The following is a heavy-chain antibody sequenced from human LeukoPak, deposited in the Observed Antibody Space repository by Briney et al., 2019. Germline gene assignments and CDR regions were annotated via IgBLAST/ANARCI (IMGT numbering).Heavy chain of an antibody. CDR3: ASHIVLTSWGAFDI. CDR2: ISSSGSTI. V-gene: IGHV3-48*03. J-gene: IGHJ3*02. CDR1: GFTFSSYE. Sequence: PGGSLRLSFAASGFTFSSYEMNWVRQAPGKGLEWVSYISSSGSTIYYADSVKGRFTISSDNAKNSLYLQMNSLRAEDTAVYYCASHIVLTSWGAFDIWGQGTMVTVSS. D-gene: IGHD2-8*01.